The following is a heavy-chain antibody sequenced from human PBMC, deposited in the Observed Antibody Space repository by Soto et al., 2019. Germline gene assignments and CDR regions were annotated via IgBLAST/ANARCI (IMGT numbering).Heavy chain of an antibody. D-gene: IGHD6-13*01. CDR2: ISHSSHYI. CDR3: AREEMYSSSWYPDY. V-gene: IGHV3-21*01. Sequence: GGSLRLSCAASGFTFTSYSMNWVRQAPGKGLEWVSSISHSSHYIYYADSMKGRFTISRDNAKNSLYLQMNSLRAEDTAVYYCAREEMYSSSWYPDYWGQGTLVTVSS. J-gene: IGHJ4*02. CDR1: GFTFTSYS.